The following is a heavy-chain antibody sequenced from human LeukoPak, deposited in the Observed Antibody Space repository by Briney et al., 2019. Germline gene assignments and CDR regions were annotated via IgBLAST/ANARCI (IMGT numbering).Heavy chain of an antibody. V-gene: IGHV3-7*01. CDR3: ARHVKRMGSSSSIGYYMDV. D-gene: IGHD6-6*01. CDR1: GFTSSSYW. CDR2: IKQDGSEK. J-gene: IGHJ6*03. Sequence: PGGSLRLSCAASGFTSSSYWMSWVRQAPGKGLEWVANIKQDGSEKYYVDSVKGRFTISRDNAKNSLYLQMNSLRAEDTAVYYCARHVKRMGSSSSIGYYMDVWGKGTTVTVSS.